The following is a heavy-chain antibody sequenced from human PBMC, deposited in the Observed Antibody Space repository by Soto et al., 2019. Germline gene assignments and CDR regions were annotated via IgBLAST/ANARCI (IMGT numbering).Heavy chain of an antibody. CDR2: IYYSGST. V-gene: IGHV4-61*01. CDR1: GGSITYINNHY. CDR3: ARDGGTYYFDY. J-gene: IGHJ4*02. Sequence: SETLSLTCTVSGGSITYINNHYWSWIRQPPGKGLEWIGYIYYSGSTNYNPSLKSRVTISVDTSKNQFSLKLTSVTAADTAVYYCARDGGTYYFDYWGQGTLVTVSS.